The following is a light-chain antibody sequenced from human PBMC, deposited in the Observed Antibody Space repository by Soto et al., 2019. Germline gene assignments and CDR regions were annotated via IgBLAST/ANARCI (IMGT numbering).Light chain of an antibody. J-gene: IGKJ1*01. V-gene: IGKV3-20*01. CDR2: GAS. Sequence: EIVLTQSPGTLSLSPGERATLSCRASQSVSSSYLAWYQQKPGQAPRLLIYGASSRATGIPGRFSGSGSGTDFTLTISRLEPEDFEVHYCQQYGSSPWTLGQGTKVDIK. CDR3: QQYGSSPWT. CDR1: QSVSSSY.